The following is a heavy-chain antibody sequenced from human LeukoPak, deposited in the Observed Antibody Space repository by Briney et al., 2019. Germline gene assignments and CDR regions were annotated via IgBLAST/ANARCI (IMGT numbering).Heavy chain of an antibody. CDR3: AKDSTYYYDSSGYYPGEFDY. CDR1: GFTFSSYG. Sequence: PGGSLRLSCAASGFTFSSYGMSWVRQAPGKGLEWVSAISGSGGSTYYADSVKGRFTISRDNSKNTLYLQMNSLRAEDTAVYYCAKDSTYYYDSSGYYPGEFDYWGQGALVTVSS. J-gene: IGHJ4*02. D-gene: IGHD3-22*01. V-gene: IGHV3-23*01. CDR2: ISGSGGST.